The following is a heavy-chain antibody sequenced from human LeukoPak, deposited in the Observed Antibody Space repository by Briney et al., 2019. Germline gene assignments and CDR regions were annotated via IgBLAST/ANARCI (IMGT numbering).Heavy chain of an antibody. D-gene: IGHD1-26*01. CDR3: ARLLVIYYACFDY. J-gene: IGHJ4*02. CDR2: IYYSGST. V-gene: IGHV4-39*01. Sequence: PSETLSLTCTVSGGSISSSSYFWRWIRQPPGKGLGWFGSIYYSGSTYYNPSLKSRVTISVDTSKNQFSLKLSSVTAADTAVYYCARLLVIYYACFDYWGQGTLVTVSS. CDR1: GGSISSSSYF.